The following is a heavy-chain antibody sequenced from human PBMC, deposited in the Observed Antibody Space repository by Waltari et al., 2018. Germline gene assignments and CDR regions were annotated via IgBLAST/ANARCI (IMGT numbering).Heavy chain of an antibody. D-gene: IGHD1-20*01. V-gene: IGHV3-21*01. Sequence: EVQLVESGGGLVKPGGSLRLSCAASGFTFSSYSMNWVRQAPGKGLEWVSSISSSSSYKYYPDSVKGRFTISRDNAKNSLYLQMNSLRAEDTAVYYCANGRGWAYSMDVWGQGTTVTVSS. CDR2: ISSSSSYK. CDR1: GFTFSSYS. CDR3: ANGRGWAYSMDV. J-gene: IGHJ6*02.